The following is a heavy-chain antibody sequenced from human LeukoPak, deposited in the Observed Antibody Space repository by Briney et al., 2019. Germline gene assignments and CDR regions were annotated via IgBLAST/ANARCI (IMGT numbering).Heavy chain of an antibody. V-gene: IGHV4-34*01. CDR3: ARVFGDFGVVTRDY. D-gene: IGHD3-3*01. CDR1: GGSFSGYY. Sequence: SETLSLTCAVYGGSFSGYYWSWIRQPPGKGLEWIGEINHSGSTNYNPSLKSRVTISVDTSKNQFSLKLSSVTAADTAVYYCARVFGDFGVVTRDYWGQGTLDTVSS. J-gene: IGHJ4*02. CDR2: INHSGST.